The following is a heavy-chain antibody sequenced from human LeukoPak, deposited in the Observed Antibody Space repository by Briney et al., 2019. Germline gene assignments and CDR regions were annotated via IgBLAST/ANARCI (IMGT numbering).Heavy chain of an antibody. Sequence: ASVKVSCKASGYTFTGYYMHWVRQAPGQGLEWMGWINPNSGGTNYAQKFQGKVTMTRDTSISTAYMELSRLRSDDTAVYSCARSQRITMVRGVIIYDYWGQGTLVTVSS. CDR2: INPNSGGT. V-gene: IGHV1-2*02. CDR1: GYTFTGYY. CDR3: ARSQRITMVRGVIIYDY. D-gene: IGHD3-10*01. J-gene: IGHJ4*02.